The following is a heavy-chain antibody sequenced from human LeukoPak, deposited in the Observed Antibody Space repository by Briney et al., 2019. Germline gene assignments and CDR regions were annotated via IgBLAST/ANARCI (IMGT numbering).Heavy chain of an antibody. D-gene: IGHD3-16*02. J-gene: IGHJ4*02. CDR2: INPNSGGT. CDR1: GYTFTGYY. Sequence: ASVKVSCKASGYTFTGYYMHWVRQAPGQGLEWMGWINPNSGGTNYAQKFQGRVTMARDTSISTAYMELSRLRSDDTAVYYCARDSIFGGVIVYFDYWGQGTLVAVSS. CDR3: ARDSIFGGVIVYFDY. V-gene: IGHV1-2*02.